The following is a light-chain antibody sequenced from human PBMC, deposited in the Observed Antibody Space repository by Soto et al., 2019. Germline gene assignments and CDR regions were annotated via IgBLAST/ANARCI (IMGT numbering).Light chain of an antibody. CDR2: EVS. Sequence: QSVLTQPASVSGSPGQSITISCTGTSSDVGGYNYVSWYQQHPGKAPKLMIYEVSDRPSGGSNRFSGSKSGNTASLTISGLQAEDEADYYCSSYTSSSTLSVVFGGGTKVTVL. J-gene: IGLJ2*01. CDR1: SSDVGGYNY. V-gene: IGLV2-14*01. CDR3: SSYTSSSTLSVV.